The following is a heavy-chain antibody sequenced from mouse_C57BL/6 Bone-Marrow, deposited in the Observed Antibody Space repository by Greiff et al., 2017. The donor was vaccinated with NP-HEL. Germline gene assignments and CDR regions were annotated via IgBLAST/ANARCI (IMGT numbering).Heavy chain of an antibody. J-gene: IGHJ1*03. CDR1: GFTFSSYA. Sequence: EVKLVESGEGLVKPGGSLKLSCAASGFTFSSYAMSWVRQTPEKRLEWVAYISSGGDYIYYADTVKGRFTISRDNSRNTLYLQMSSLKSEDTAMYYCTRGTTVVYFDVWGTGTTVTVSS. V-gene: IGHV5-9-1*02. CDR3: TRGTTVVYFDV. D-gene: IGHD1-1*01. CDR2: ISSGGDYI.